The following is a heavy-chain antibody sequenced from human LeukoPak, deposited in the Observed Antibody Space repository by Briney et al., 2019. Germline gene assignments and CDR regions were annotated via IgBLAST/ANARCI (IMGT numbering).Heavy chain of an antibody. J-gene: IGHJ4*02. Sequence: PGGSLRLSCAASGFTVSSNYMSWVRQAPGKGLEWVGLIKHKYDGGTTGYAAPVKGRFTVSRDDSKNALYLQMNALRTEDTAVYYCVTVGRQFSRYLDYWGQGALVTVSS. V-gene: IGHV3-15*05. CDR2: IKHKYDGGTT. CDR3: VTVGRQFSRYLDY. CDR1: GFTVSSNY. D-gene: IGHD6-6*01.